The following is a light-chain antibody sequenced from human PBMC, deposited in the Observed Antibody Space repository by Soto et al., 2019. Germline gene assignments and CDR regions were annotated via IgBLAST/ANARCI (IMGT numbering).Light chain of an antibody. V-gene: IGKV3-15*01. CDR1: QSVNNN. J-gene: IGKJ4*01. Sequence: EIVMTQSPATLSVSPGERATLSCRASQSVNNNLAWYQQKPGQAPRLLIYDASTRATGIPARFSSSGSGTDFTLTISSLQSEDFAVYYCQQYNNWPLTFGGGTKVDIK. CDR2: DAS. CDR3: QQYNNWPLT.